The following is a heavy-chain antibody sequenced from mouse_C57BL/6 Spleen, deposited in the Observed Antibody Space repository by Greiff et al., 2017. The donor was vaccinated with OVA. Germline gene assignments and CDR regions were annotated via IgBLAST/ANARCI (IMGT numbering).Heavy chain of an antibody. V-gene: IGHV1-82*01. J-gene: IGHJ3*01. CDR2: IYPGDGDT. CDR1: GYAFSSSW. Sequence: VQLKESGPELVKPGASVKISCKASGYAFSSSWMNWVKQRPGKGLEWIGRIYPGDGDTNYNGKFKGKATLTADKSSSTAYMQLSSLTSEDSAVYFCARGGDSSGYIAYWGQGTLVTVSA. D-gene: IGHD3-2*02. CDR3: ARGGDSSGYIAY.